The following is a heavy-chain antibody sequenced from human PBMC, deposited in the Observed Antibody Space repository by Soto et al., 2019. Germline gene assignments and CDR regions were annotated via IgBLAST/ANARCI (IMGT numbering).Heavy chain of an antibody. V-gene: IGHV1-69*01. CDR1: GGTFSSYA. CDR2: IIPIFGTA. Sequence: QVQLVQSGAEVKKPGSSVKVSCKASGGTFSSYAISWVRQAPGQGLEWMGGIIPIFGTANYAQKFQGRVTITADESTSTAYMELSSLRSEATAVYYCARERCSSTSCYGREYYYYGMDVWGQGTTVTVSS. D-gene: IGHD2-2*01. CDR3: ARERCSSTSCYGREYYYYGMDV. J-gene: IGHJ6*02.